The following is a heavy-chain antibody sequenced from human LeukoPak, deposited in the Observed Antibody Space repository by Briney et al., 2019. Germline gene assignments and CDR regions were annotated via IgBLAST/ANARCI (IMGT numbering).Heavy chain of an antibody. D-gene: IGHD5-18*01. CDR1: GGSISSYY. CDR2: IYTSGGT. J-gene: IGHJ4*02. CDR3: ARDFIDSYGYSGPYY. Sequence: PSETLSLTCTVSGGSISSYYWSWIRQPAGKGLEWIGRIYTSGGTNYNPSLKSRVTMSIDTSKNQFSLKLSSVTAADTAVYYCARDFIDSYGYSGPYYWGQGTLVTVSS. V-gene: IGHV4-4*07.